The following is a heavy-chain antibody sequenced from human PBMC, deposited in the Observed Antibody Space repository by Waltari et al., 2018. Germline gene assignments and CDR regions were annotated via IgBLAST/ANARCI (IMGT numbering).Heavy chain of an antibody. J-gene: IGHJ4*02. D-gene: IGHD3-22*01. CDR3: ARLVDYYDSSGAIDY. CDR1: GGTFSSYA. V-gene: IGHV1-69*13. Sequence: QVQLVQSGAEVKKPGSSVKVSCKASGGTFSSYAISWVRQDPGQGLEWMGGIIPIFGTANYARKFQGRVTITADESPSTAYMELSSLRSEDTAVYSCARLVDYYDSSGAIDYWGQGTLVTVSS. CDR2: IIPIFGTA.